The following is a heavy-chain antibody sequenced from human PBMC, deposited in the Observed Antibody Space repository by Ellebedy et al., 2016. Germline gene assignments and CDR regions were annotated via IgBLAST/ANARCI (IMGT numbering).Heavy chain of an antibody. D-gene: IGHD1-7*01. V-gene: IGHV4-34*01. J-gene: IGHJ4*02. CDR1: GGSFSGYY. CDR2: INHSGST. Sequence: GSLRLXXAVYGGSFSGYYWSWIRQPPGKGLEWIGEINHSGSTNYNPSLKSRVTISVDTSKNQFSLKLSSVTAADTAVYYCARGVLNRLELSFDYWGQGTLVTVSS. CDR3: ARGVLNRLELSFDY.